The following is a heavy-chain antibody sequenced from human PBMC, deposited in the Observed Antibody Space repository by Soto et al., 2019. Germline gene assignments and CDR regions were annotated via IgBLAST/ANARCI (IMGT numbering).Heavy chain of an antibody. CDR3: ARDGGYCTNGVCYMIDY. CDR1: GFTFSSYS. CDR2: ISSSSYI. Sequence: GGSLRLSCAASGFTFSSYSMNWVRQAPGKGLEWVSSISSSSYIYYADSVKGRFTISRDNAKNSLYLQMNSLRAEDTAVYYCARDGGYCTNGVCYMIDYWGQGTLITVSS. J-gene: IGHJ4*02. V-gene: IGHV3-21*01. D-gene: IGHD2-8*01.